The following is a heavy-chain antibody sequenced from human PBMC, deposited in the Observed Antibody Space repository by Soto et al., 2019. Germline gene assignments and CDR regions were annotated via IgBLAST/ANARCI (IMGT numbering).Heavy chain of an antibody. CDR1: GFTFSDYS. D-gene: IGHD6-13*01. CDR3: ARSGYSSSWIDY. Sequence: GGSLRLSCAASGFTFSDYSMNWVRQAPGKGLEWVASITSRSSYIYYADSVKGRFTISRDDAKSSVYLQMNSLRAEDTAVYYCARSGYSSSWIDYWGQGTLVTVSS. CDR2: ITSRSSYI. V-gene: IGHV3-21*01. J-gene: IGHJ4*02.